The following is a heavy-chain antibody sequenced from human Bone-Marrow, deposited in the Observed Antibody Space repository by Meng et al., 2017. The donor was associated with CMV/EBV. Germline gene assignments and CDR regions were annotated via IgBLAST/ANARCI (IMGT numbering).Heavy chain of an antibody. J-gene: IGHJ6*02. V-gene: IGHV3-53*01. D-gene: IGHD3-3*01. CDR3: ASGKAIFGVGYYGMDV. CDR1: GFTVSSTY. Sequence: GESLKISCAASGFTVSSTYMSWVRQAPGKGLEWVSVIYSGESTYYADSVKGRFTLSRDNSKNTLDLQMNSLRAEDTAVYYCASGKAIFGVGYYGMDVWGQGTTVTVSS. CDR2: IYSGEST.